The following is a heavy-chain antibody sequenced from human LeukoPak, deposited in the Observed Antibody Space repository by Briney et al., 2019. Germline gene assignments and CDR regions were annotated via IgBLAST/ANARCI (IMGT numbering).Heavy chain of an antibody. J-gene: IGHJ4*02. CDR1: GFIFSDYS. CDR3: ARDKDWSFDY. V-gene: IGHV3-48*01. Sequence: PGGSLRLSCAASGFIFSDYSFNWVRQAPGKGPEWVSYIRGGDSISYAESVKGRFTISRDNAKNSLSLQMNSLRAEDTAIYYCARDKDWSFDYWGQGTLVTVSS. CDR2: IRGGDSI. D-gene: IGHD3/OR15-3a*01.